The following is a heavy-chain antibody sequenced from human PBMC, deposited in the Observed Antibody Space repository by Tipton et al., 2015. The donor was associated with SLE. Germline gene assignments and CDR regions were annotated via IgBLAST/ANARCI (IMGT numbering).Heavy chain of an antibody. Sequence: SLRLSCAASGFTFSSYAMHRVRQAPGKGLEWVAVISYDGSNKYYADSVKGRFTISRDNSKNTLYLQMNSLRAEDTAVYYCATSLLLGIDYWGQGTLVTVSS. CDR2: ISYDGSNK. V-gene: IGHV3-30*04. D-gene: IGHD7-27*01. J-gene: IGHJ4*02. CDR3: ATSLLLGIDY. CDR1: GFTFSSYA.